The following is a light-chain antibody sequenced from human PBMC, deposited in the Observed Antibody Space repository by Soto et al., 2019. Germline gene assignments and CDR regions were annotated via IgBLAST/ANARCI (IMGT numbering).Light chain of an antibody. CDR3: QQLNSYPPA. CDR1: QGISSY. V-gene: IGKV1-9*01. J-gene: IGKJ4*01. CDR2: ATS. Sequence: DIQLTQSPSFLSASVGDRVTITCRASQGISSYLAWYQQKPGKAPKLLIYATSTLQSGVPSRFSGSGSGTEFTLPISSLQPDDFATYYCQQLNSYPPAFGGGTQVEIK.